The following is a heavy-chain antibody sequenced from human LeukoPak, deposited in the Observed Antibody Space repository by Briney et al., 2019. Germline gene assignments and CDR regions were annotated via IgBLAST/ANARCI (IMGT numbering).Heavy chain of an antibody. J-gene: IGHJ3*02. CDR1: GGSISSSSYY. Sequence: SETLSLTCTVSGGSISSSSYYWGWIRQPPGKGLEWIGSVYYSGSTYYNPSLKSRVTISVDTSKNQFSLKLSSVTAADTAVYYCARGGYDSSGFSPFDIWGQGTMVTVSS. CDR2: VYYSGST. V-gene: IGHV4-39*07. CDR3: ARGGYDSSGFSPFDI. D-gene: IGHD3-22*01.